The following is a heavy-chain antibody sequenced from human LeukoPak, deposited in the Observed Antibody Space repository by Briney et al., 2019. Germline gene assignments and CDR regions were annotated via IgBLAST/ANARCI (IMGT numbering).Heavy chain of an antibody. Sequence: GGSLRLSCAASGFTFSSYSMNWVRQAPGKGLEWVSSISSSSSYIYYADSVKGRFTISRDNAKNSLSLQMNSLRAEDTAVYYCARDRLESAIVVVPAAVSDYWGQGTLVTVSS. CDR2: ISSSSSYI. J-gene: IGHJ4*02. D-gene: IGHD2-2*01. CDR1: GFTFSSYS. CDR3: ARDRLESAIVVVPAAVSDY. V-gene: IGHV3-21*01.